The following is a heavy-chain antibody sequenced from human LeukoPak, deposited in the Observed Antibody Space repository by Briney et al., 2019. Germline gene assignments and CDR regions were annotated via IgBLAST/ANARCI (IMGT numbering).Heavy chain of an antibody. Sequence: GASVKVSCKASGGTFSSYAISWVRQAPGQGLEWMGRIIPIFGTANYAQKFQGRVTITTDESTSTAYMELSSLRSEDTAVYHCARDESYGGNSRSDYWGQGTLVTVSS. CDR3: ARDESYGGNSRSDY. V-gene: IGHV1-69*05. D-gene: IGHD4-23*01. CDR2: IIPIFGTA. CDR1: GGTFSSYA. J-gene: IGHJ4*02.